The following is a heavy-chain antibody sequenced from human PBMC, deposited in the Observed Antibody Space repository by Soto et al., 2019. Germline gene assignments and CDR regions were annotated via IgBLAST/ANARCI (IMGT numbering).Heavy chain of an antibody. CDR2: ISGSDGST. Sequence: GGSLRLSCAASGFTFSSYAMSWVRQAPGKGLEWVSAISGSDGSTYYADSVKGRFTISRDNSKNTLYLQMNSLRAEDTAVYYCAKPNTMRWGLPDYWGQGTLVTVSS. J-gene: IGHJ4*02. D-gene: IGHD3-3*01. CDR1: GFTFSSYA. CDR3: AKPNTMRWGLPDY. V-gene: IGHV3-23*01.